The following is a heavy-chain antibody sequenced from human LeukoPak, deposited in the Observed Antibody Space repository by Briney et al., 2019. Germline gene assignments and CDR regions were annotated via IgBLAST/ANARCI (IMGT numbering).Heavy chain of an antibody. D-gene: IGHD1-26*01. CDR3: ALKVGATWGTGWYCDY. J-gene: IGHJ4*02. CDR1: VGTFSSYA. Sequence: SVKVSCKASVGTFSSYAISWVRQAPGQGLEWMGGIIPIFGTANYAQKFQGRVTITADESTSTAYMELSSLRSEDTAVYYCALKVGATWGTGWYCDYWGQGTLVTVSS. CDR2: IIPIFGTA. V-gene: IGHV1-69*01.